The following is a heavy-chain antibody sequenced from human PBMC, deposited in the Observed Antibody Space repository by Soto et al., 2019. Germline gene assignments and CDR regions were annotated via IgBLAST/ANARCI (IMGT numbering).Heavy chain of an antibody. D-gene: IGHD4-17*01. J-gene: IGHJ4*02. CDR1: GGSISSGGYS. Sequence: SETLSLTCAVSGGSISSGGYSWSWIRQPPGKGLEWIGYIYHSGSTYYNPSLKSRVTISVDRSKNQLSLKLSSVTAADTAVYYCARLMATVTYDYWAQGNLVTVSS. CDR3: ARLMATVTYDY. V-gene: IGHV4-30-2*01. CDR2: IYHSGST.